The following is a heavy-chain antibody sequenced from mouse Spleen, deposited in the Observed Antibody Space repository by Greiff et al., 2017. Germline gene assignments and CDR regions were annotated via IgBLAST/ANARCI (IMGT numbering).Heavy chain of an antibody. CDR1: GYAFSSSW. J-gene: IGHJ1*03. CDR3: ARSPYYYGSNYWYFDV. V-gene: IGHV1-82*01. D-gene: IGHD1-1*01. CDR2: IYPGDGDT. Sequence: QVQLKESGPELVKPGASVKISCKASGYAFSSSWMNWVKQRPGKGLEWIGRIYPGDGDTNYNGKFKGKATLTADKSSSTAYMQLSSLTSEDSAVYFCARSPYYYGSNYWYFDVWGTGTTVTVSS.